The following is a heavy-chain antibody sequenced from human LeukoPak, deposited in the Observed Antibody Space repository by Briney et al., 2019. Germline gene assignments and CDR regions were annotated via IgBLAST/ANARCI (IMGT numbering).Heavy chain of an antibody. D-gene: IGHD4/OR15-4a*01. CDR1: GGSISSDDYS. V-gene: IGHV4-30-4*08. J-gene: IGHJ4*02. Sequence: SETLSLTCTVSGGSISSDDYSWSWIRQPPGKGLEWNGYIYYSGSTYYNPSLKSRVTISVDTSKNQFSLKLSSVTAADTAVYYCARDFAEGDYGKFDYWGQGTLVTVSS. CDR3: ARDFAEGDYGKFDY. CDR2: IYYSGST.